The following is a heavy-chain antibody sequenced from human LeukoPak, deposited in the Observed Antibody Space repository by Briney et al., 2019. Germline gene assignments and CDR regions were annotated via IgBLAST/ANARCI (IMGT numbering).Heavy chain of an antibody. D-gene: IGHD1-26*01. CDR2: IYYSGST. Sequence: SETLSLTCTVSGGSISSSSYYWGWIRQPPGTGLEWIGSIYYSGSTYYNPSLKSRVTISVDTSKNQFSLKLSSVTAADTAVYYCARYPRGPFDLWGRGTLVTVSS. CDR3: ARYPRGPFDL. J-gene: IGHJ2*01. CDR1: GGSISSSSYY. V-gene: IGHV4-39*07.